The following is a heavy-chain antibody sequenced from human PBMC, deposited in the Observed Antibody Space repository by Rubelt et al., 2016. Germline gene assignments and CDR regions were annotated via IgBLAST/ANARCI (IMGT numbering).Heavy chain of an antibody. J-gene: IGHJ3*02. D-gene: IGHD2-8*01. V-gene: IGHV4-39*07. CDR1: GGSISSSSYY. CDR2: IYFSGST. Sequence: QVQLQESGPGLVKPSETLSLTCTVSGGSISSSSYYWGWIRQPPGKGLEWIGSIYFSGSTYYNPSLKSRVTISVDTSKNQFSLKLSSVTAADTAVYYCARVLHGVDAFDIWGQGTMVTVSS. CDR3: ARVLHGVDAFDI.